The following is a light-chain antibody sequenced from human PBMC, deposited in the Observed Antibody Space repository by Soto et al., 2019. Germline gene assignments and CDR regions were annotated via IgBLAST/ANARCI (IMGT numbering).Light chain of an antibody. CDR1: SSDVGRYDY. CDR3: CSFAGSYSYV. J-gene: IGLJ1*01. CDR2: DVT. V-gene: IGLV2-11*01. Sequence: QSVLTQPRSVSASPGQSVTISCTGTSSDVGRYDYVSWYQQHPGKAPKLIVYDVTERPSGVPDRFSGSKSGNTASLTISGLQAEDEADYSCCSFAGSYSYVFGPGTKVIVL.